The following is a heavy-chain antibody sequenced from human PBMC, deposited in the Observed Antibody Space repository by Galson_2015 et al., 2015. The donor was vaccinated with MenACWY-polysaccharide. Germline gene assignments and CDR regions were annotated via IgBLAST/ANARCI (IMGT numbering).Heavy chain of an antibody. J-gene: IGHJ4*02. D-gene: IGHD2-2*02. CDR1: GFTFSSYA. CDR3: AKANGVVVPAAIEY. V-gene: IGHV3-23*01. Sequence: SLRLSCAASGFTFSSYAMSWVRQAPGKGLEWVSAISGSGGSTYYADSVKGRFTISRDNSENTLYLQMNSLRAEDTAVYYCAKANGVVVPAAIEYWGQGTLVTVSS. CDR2: ISGSGGST.